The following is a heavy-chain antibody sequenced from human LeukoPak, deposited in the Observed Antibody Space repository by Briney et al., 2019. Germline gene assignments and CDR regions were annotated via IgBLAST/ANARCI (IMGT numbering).Heavy chain of an antibody. D-gene: IGHD6-19*01. CDR3: AKEESGSGWWGGYFDY. Sequence: RGSLRLSCAASGFTFRSHAMNWVRQAPEKGLEWVSAIKGSGASTYYVDSVKGRFTISRDNAKNTVYLQVNSLRADDTAVYYCAKEESGSGWWGGYFDYWGQGTLVTVSS. CDR1: GFTFRSHA. V-gene: IGHV3-23*01. J-gene: IGHJ4*02. CDR2: IKGSGAST.